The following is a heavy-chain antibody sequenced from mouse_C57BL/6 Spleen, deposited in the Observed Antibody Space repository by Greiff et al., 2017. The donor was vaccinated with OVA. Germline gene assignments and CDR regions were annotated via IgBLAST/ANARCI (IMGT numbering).Heavy chain of an antibody. CDR3: ARSEYYGSSYYFDY. J-gene: IGHJ2*01. V-gene: IGHV1-81*01. Sequence: VKLMESGAELARPGASVKLSCKASGYTFTSYGISWVKQRTGQGLEWIGEIYPRSGNTYYNEKFKGKATLTADKSSSTAYMELRSLTSEDSAVYFCARSEYYGSSYYFDYWGQGTTLTVSS. CDR1: GYTFTSYG. CDR2: IYPRSGNT. D-gene: IGHD1-1*01.